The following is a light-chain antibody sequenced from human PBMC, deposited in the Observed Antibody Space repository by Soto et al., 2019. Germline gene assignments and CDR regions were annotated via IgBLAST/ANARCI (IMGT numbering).Light chain of an antibody. CDR2: DVS. V-gene: IGLV2-14*01. Sequence: QSALTQPASVSGSPGQSITISCTGTSSDVGGYNYVSWYQQHPGKAPKFMIYDVSNRPSGVSYRFSGSKSGNTASLTISGLQAADDDDYSCCAYTTGNTRQIVFGSGTKLTVL. J-gene: IGLJ1*01. CDR1: SSDVGGYNY. CDR3: CAYTTGNTRQIV.